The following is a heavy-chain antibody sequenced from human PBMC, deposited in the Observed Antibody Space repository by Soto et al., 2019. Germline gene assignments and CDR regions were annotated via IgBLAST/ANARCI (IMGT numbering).Heavy chain of an antibody. D-gene: IGHD2-15*01. J-gene: IGHJ6*02. CDR1: GYSFTTHW. CDR2: IYPGDSET. V-gene: IGHV5-51*01. Sequence: GESLKISCKGSGYSFTTHWIVWVRQMPEKGLEWVGIIYPGDSETRYSPSFQGQVSISADQSTSTAYLQWSSLKASDSAIYYCARHGEGYCSGGSCLYYGMDVWGQGTTVTVSS. CDR3: ARHGEGYCSGGSCLYYGMDV.